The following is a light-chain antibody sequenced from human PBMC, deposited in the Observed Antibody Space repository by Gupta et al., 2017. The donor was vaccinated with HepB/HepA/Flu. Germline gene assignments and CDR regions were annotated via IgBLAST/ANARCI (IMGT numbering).Light chain of an antibody. V-gene: IGKV1-5*03. CDR3: QQYNSYPLT. CDR2: KAS. Sequence: DLQLPQSPSTLSASVGDRVTITCRASQSISSWLAWYQQKPGKAPKLLIYKASSLESGVPSRFSGSGSGTEFTLTISSLQPDDFATYYCQQYNSYPLTFGQGTKVEIK. CDR1: QSISSW. J-gene: IGKJ1*01.